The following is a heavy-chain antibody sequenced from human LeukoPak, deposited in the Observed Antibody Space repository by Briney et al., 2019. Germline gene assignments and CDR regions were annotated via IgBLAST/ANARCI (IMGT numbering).Heavy chain of an antibody. Sequence: GGSLRLSCAASGFTFSNYWMHWVRQAPGKGLVWVSRIKSDGSSTNYADSVKGRFTSSRDNSKSTLYLQMNSLRAEDTAVYYCAKAGYYDSRGYYYDHHFDYWGQGTPVTVSS. J-gene: IGHJ4*02. V-gene: IGHV3-74*01. CDR2: IKSDGSST. CDR3: AKAGYYDSRGYYYDHHFDY. D-gene: IGHD3-22*01. CDR1: GFTFSNYW.